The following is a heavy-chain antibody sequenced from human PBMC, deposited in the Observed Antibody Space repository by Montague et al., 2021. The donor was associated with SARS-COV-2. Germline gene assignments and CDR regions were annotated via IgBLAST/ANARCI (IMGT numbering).Heavy chain of an antibody. V-gene: IGHV4-59*01. CDR1: GGSISNYY. CDR3: ARGGGYYDYGLDV. Sequence: SETLSLTCTVSGGSISNYYWSWIRQPPGRGLEWIGYIYYSGSTDYSPSLKSRVTISLDTPKNQFSLKVTSVTAADTAVYYCARGGGYYDYGLDVWGPGTTVTVSS. D-gene: IGHD3-22*01. CDR2: IYYSGST. J-gene: IGHJ6*02.